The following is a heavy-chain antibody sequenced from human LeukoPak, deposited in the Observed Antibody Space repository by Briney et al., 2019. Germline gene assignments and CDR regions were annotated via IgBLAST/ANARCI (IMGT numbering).Heavy chain of an antibody. CDR3: PRERSPSRGPSFDY. V-gene: IGHV4-38-2*02. D-gene: IGHD2-2*01. Sequence: AETLSLTCTVSGYSFSSGYYWGWSRAPAGKGLGGIGSIDHGGSTYYNPSVKGRVTISVDTSKKNLSLKLSSVTAADTPMYYCPRERSPSRGPSFDYWGQGTLVTVSS. CDR1: GYSFSSGYY. J-gene: IGHJ4*02. CDR2: IDHGGST.